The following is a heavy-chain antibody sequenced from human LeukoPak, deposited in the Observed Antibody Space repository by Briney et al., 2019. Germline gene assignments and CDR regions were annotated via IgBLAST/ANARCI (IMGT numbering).Heavy chain of an antibody. D-gene: IGHD5/OR15-5a*01. Sequence: PSGTLSLTCTVSGGSVSGGSYYWSWIRQPPGKGLEWIGYFYYTGSTNYNPSLKSRVTISVDTSKNQFSLRLSSVTAADTAVYYCASGQFLVSNDYWGQGILVTVSS. V-gene: IGHV4-61*01. CDR1: GGSVSGGSYY. J-gene: IGHJ4*02. CDR2: FYYTGST. CDR3: ASGQFLVSNDY.